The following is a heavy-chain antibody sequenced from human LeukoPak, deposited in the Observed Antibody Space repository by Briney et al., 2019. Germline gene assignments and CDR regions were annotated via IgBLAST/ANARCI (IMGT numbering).Heavy chain of an antibody. V-gene: IGHV3-74*01. CDR1: GFTFSSYW. D-gene: IGHD5-24*01. Sequence: PGGSLRLSCAASGFTFSSYWMHWVRQAPGKGLVWVSHINSEGSDTIYADSVKGRFTISRDNAKNTLYLQINSLRADDTAVYYCARGLPTNAFDIWGQGRMVTVSS. CDR3: ARGLPTNAFDI. J-gene: IGHJ3*02. CDR2: INSEGSDT.